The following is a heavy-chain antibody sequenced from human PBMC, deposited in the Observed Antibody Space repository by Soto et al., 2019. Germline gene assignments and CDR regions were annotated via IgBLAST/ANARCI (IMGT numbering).Heavy chain of an antibody. Sequence: QVQLVQSGAEVKKPGASVKVSCRASGYIFSGYGINWVRQVPGQGLEWMGWISPYNGNKNYAQKFQGRVTMTTDTSTSTAYMEVRSLRSDDTAVYYCVRDLDGSGSYYSDYWCQGSLVTVSS. J-gene: IGHJ4*02. CDR3: VRDLDGSGSYYSDY. V-gene: IGHV1-18*01. D-gene: IGHD3-10*01. CDR1: GYIFSGYG. CDR2: ISPYNGNK.